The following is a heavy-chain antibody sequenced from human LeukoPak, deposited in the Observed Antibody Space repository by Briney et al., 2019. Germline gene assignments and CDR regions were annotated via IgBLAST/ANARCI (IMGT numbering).Heavy chain of an antibody. D-gene: IGHD3-10*01. CDR2: INWNGGST. CDR3: ARALLLWFRELSIAFDY. V-gene: IGHV3-20*04. Sequence: GGSLRLSCAASGFTFDDYGMSWVRQAPGKGLEWVSGINWNGGSTGYADSVKGRFTISRDNAKNSLYLQMNSLRAEDTAVYYCARALLLWFRELSIAFDYWGQGTLVTVSS. CDR1: GFTFDDYG. J-gene: IGHJ4*02.